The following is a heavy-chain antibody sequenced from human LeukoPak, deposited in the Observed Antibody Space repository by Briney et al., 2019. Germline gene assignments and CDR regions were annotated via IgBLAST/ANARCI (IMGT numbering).Heavy chain of an antibody. Sequence: SETLSLTCTVSGGSISSYYWSWIRQPAGKGLEWIGRIYTSGSTNYNPSLKSRVTMSVETSKNQFSLKLSSVTAADTAVYYCARDQYCSSTSCYTGYNWFDPWGQGTLVTVSS. CDR2: IYTSGST. CDR3: ARDQYCSSTSCYTGYNWFDP. D-gene: IGHD2-2*02. V-gene: IGHV4-4*07. J-gene: IGHJ5*02. CDR1: GGSISSYY.